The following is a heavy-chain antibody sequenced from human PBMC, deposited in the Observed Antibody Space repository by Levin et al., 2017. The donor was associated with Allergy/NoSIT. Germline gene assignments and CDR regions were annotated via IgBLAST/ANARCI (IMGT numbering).Heavy chain of an antibody. CDR1: GYTFTGYY. D-gene: IGHD3-3*01. Sequence: GESLKISCKASGYTFTGYYMHWVRQAPGQGLEWMGWINPNSGGTNYAQKFQGRVTMTRDTSISTAYMELSRLRSDDTAVYYCAKAPDFWSGYRFDPWGQGTLVTVSS. CDR3: AKAPDFWSGYRFDP. J-gene: IGHJ5*02. CDR2: INPNSGGT. V-gene: IGHV1-2*02.